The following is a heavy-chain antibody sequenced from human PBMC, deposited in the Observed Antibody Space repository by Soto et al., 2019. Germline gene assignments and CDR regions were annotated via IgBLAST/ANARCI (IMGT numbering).Heavy chain of an antibody. V-gene: IGHV5-51*01. CDR2: IYPGDSDT. Sequence: GESLKISCKGSGYSFTIYWIGWVRQMPGKGLEWMGVIYPGDSDTRYSPSFQGQVTISADKSISTAYLQWSSLKASDTAMYYCARXGLTYCGGDRYSGWFDPWGQGTLVTVSS. CDR1: GYSFTIYW. CDR3: ARXGLTYCGGDRYSGWFDP. D-gene: IGHD2-21*02. J-gene: IGHJ5*02.